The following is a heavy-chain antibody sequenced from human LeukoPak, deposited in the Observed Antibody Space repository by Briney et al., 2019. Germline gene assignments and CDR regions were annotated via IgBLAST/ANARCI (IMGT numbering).Heavy chain of an antibody. CDR3: AREGYGDYHI. J-gene: IGHJ3*02. CDR1: GLPFSNHW. CDR2: INQDGSEK. D-gene: IGHD4-17*01. V-gene: IGHV3-7*01. Sequence: GGSLRLSCAVSGLPFSNHWMTWVRQAPGKGLERVANINQDGSEKYYVDSVKGRFSISRDNAKSSLYLQMNSLRVEDTAMYFCAREGYGDYHIWGQGTIVTVSS.